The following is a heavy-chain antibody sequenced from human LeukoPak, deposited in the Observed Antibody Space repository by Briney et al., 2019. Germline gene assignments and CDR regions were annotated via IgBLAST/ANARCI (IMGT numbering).Heavy chain of an antibody. CDR2: INVSGDNT. CDR3: ARESRECKLANYFYDSSGFSNIDY. CDR1: GFTFNSYA. V-gene: IGHV3-23*01. J-gene: IGHJ4*02. D-gene: IGHD3-22*01. Sequence: GGSLRLSCAASGFTFNSYAMSWVRQAPGKGLEWVSTINVSGDNTYYADSVKGRFTISRDNSKSTLYLQVSSLTAEDTAVYYCARESRECKLANYFYDSSGFSNIDYWGQGTLVTVSS.